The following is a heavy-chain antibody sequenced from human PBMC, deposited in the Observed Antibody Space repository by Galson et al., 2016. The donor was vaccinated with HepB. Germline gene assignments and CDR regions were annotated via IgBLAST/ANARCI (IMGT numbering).Heavy chain of an antibody. CDR2: INRDGSSK. D-gene: IGHD3-10*01. J-gene: IGHJ4*02. V-gene: IGHV3-74*01. Sequence: SLRLSCAASGFTFSSFDMHWVRQAPGKGLVWVSSINRDGSSKNYADSVKGRFTISRDNAKNTLYLQMNSLRAEDTAVYYCARVGSMVRGDWGQGTLVTVSS. CDR3: ARVGSMVRGD. CDR1: GFTFSSFD.